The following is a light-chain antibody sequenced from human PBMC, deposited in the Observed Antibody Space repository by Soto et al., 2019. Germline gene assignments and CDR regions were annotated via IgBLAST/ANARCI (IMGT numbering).Light chain of an antibody. CDR3: QQCAHSPRT. CDR2: DAS. Sequence: PGTLSLSPGERATLSCRASQTITNNYLDWFQQKPAQPPRLLIYDASIRATGIPDRFSGSGSETDFTLTISRLEPEDFAVYYCQQCAHSPRTFGQGTKVEIK. CDR1: QTITNNY. J-gene: IGKJ1*01. V-gene: IGKV3-20*01.